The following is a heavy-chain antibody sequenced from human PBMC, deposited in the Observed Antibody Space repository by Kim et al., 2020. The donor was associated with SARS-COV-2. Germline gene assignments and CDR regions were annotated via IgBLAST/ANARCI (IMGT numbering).Heavy chain of an antibody. V-gene: IGHV3-74*01. CDR2: ISSDGSIT. Sequence: GGSLRLSCAVSRFTFNNYWINWVRHAPGKGLVWVSRISSDGSITNYADSVKGRFTMSRDNAENTLYLQMNSLRAEDTAVYYCVRGFFRDGFDVWGRGTTVTVAS. J-gene: IGHJ6*02. CDR3: VRGFFRDGFDV. D-gene: IGHD3-10*01. CDR1: RFTFNNYW.